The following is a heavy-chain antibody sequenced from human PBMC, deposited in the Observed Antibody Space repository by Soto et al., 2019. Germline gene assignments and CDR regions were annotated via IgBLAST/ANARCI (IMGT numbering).Heavy chain of an antibody. CDR1: GFTFRDYA. V-gene: IGHV3-30*18. CDR3: AKGGRQWLVTSDFNY. Sequence: LRLSCAASGFTFRDYAMHWVRQAPGKGLEWVAVVSHDGRNTHYADSVKGRFTISRDSSKNTVPLEMTSLRAEDTAVYYCAKGGRQWLVTSDFNYWGEGALVTVSS. D-gene: IGHD6-19*01. CDR2: VSHDGRNT. J-gene: IGHJ4*02.